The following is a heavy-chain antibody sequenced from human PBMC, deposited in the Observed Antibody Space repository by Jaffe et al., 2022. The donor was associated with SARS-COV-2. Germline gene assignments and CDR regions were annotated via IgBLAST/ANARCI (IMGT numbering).Heavy chain of an antibody. Sequence: EVQLVESGGGLIQPGGSLRLSCAVSGFTVSSNYMSWVRQAPGKGLEWVSVIYSGASTHYADSVKGRFTISRDNSKNTLYLQMNSLRAEDTAVYYCATTYRYCSSSSCYTRYGMDVWGQGTTVTVSS. V-gene: IGHV3-53*01. CDR2: IYSGAST. CDR1: GFTVSSNY. J-gene: IGHJ6*02. D-gene: IGHD2-2*02. CDR3: ATTYRYCSSSSCYTRYGMDV.